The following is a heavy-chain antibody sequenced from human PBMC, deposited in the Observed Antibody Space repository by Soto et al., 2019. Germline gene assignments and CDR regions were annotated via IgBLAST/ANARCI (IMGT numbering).Heavy chain of an antibody. J-gene: IGHJ4*02. D-gene: IGHD3-10*01. V-gene: IGHV3-23*01. CDR1: GFTFSSYA. Sequence: PGGSLRLSCAASGFTFSSYAMSWVRQAPGKGLEWVSAISGSGGSTYYADSVKGRFTISRDNSKNTLYLQMNSLIAEDTVVYYCAKVYYYGSGPGGYWGQGTLVTVPS. CDR3: AKVYYYGSGPGGY. CDR2: ISGSGGST.